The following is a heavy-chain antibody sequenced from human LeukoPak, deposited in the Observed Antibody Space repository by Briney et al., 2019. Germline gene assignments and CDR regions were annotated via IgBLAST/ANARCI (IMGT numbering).Heavy chain of an antibody. CDR3: AAGDMVGFDY. CDR2: IVVGSGNT. V-gene: IGHV1-58*01. D-gene: IGHD3-10*01. Sequence: GASVKVSCKASGFTFTSSAVQRVRQARGQRLEWIGWIVVGSGNTNYAQKFQERVTITRDMSTSTAYMELSSLRSEDTAVYYCAAGDMVGFDYWGQGTLVTVCS. J-gene: IGHJ4*02. CDR1: GFTFTSSA.